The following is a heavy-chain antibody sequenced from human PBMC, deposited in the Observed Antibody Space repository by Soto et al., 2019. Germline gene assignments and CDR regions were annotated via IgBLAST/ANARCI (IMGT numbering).Heavy chain of an antibody. CDR3: ATGSSLGAPR. CDR2: IKSKTDGGTS. CDR1: GFTFGHVW. Sequence: EVQLVESGGGLVKPGGSLRLSCAASGFTFGHVWISWVRQAPGKGLEWVGRIKSKTDGGTSDYAAPVKGRFTISRDDSKNTLYLKMNSRKAEDTAVYYCATGSSLGAPRWGQGTLVTVSS. V-gene: IGHV3-15*01. J-gene: IGHJ4*02. D-gene: IGHD3-16*01.